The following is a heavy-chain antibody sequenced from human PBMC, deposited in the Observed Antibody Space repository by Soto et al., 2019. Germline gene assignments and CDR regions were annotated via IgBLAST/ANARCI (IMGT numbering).Heavy chain of an antibody. V-gene: IGHV6-1*01. CDR1: GDSVSSNSAA. D-gene: IGHD6-19*01. CDR2: TYYRSKWYN. Sequence: SQTLSLTCAISGDSVSSNSAAWNWIRQSPSRGLEWLGRTYYRSKWYNDYAVSVKSRITINPDTSKNQFSLQLNSVTPEDTAVYYCARIRYSSGWYLGGSEYYMDVWGKGTTVTVSS. J-gene: IGHJ6*03. CDR3: ARIRYSSGWYLGGSEYYMDV.